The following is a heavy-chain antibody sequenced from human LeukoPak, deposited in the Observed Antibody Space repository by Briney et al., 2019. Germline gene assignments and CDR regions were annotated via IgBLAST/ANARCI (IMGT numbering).Heavy chain of an antibody. V-gene: IGHV3-30-3*01. Sequence: PGGSLRLSCAASGFTFSSYAVHWVRQAPGKGLEWVAVISYDGSNEYYADSVKGRFTISRDNSKNTLYLQMNSLRAEDTAVYYCARDSGDVRPYYYDSSGFDYWGQGTLVTVSS. J-gene: IGHJ4*02. CDR2: ISYDGSNE. CDR3: ARDSGDVRPYYYDSSGFDY. D-gene: IGHD3-22*01. CDR1: GFTFSSYA.